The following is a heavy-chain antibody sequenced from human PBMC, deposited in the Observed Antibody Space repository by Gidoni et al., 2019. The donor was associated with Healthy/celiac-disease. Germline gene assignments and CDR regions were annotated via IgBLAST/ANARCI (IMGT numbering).Heavy chain of an antibody. CDR1: GFTFDDYA. CDR2: ISWNSGSI. V-gene: IGHV3-9*01. J-gene: IGHJ6*02. D-gene: IGHD6-6*01. Sequence: EVQLVESGGGLVQPGRSLRLSCAASGFTFDDYAMHWVRQAPGKGLEWVSGISWNSGSIGYADSVKGRFTISRDNAKNSLYLQMNSLRAEDTALYYCAKDGARQTYYYYGMDVWGQGTTVTVSS. CDR3: AKDGARQTYYYYGMDV.